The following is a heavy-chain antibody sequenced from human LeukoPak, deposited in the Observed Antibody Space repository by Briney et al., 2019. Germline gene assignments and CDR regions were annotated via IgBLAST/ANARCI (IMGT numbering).Heavy chain of an antibody. V-gene: IGHV4-61*02. CDR2: IYTSGST. CDR1: GGSISSGSYY. J-gene: IGHJ3*02. D-gene: IGHD3-10*01. CDR3: ARAGYRGAFDI. Sequence: PSETLSLTCTVSGGSISSGSYYWSWIRQPAGKGLEWIGRIYTSGSTHYNPSLKSRVTISVDTSKNQFSLKLSSVTAADTAVYYCARAGYRGAFDIWGQGTMVTVSS.